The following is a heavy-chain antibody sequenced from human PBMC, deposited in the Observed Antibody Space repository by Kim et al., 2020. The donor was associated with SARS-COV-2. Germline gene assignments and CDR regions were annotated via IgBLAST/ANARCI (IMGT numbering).Heavy chain of an antibody. V-gene: IGHV1-3*01. D-gene: IGHD5-12*01. CDR2: IYAGNGNT. CDR3: ASYRCGYDNPYYYYGMDV. CDR1: GYTFTSYA. Sequence: ASVKVSCKASGYTFTSYAMHWVRQAPGQRLEWMGWIYAGNGNTKYSQKFQGRVTITRDTSASTAYMELSSLRSEDTAVYYCASYRCGYDNPYYYYGMDVWGQGTTVTVSS. J-gene: IGHJ6*02.